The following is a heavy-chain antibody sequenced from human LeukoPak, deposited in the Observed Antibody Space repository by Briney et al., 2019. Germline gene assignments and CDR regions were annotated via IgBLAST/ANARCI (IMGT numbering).Heavy chain of an antibody. V-gene: IGHV1-69*05. CDR2: IIPIFGTA. Sequence: RASVKVSCKASGGTFSSYAISWVRQAPGQGLEWMGRIIPIFGTANYAQKFQGRVTITTDESTSTAYMELSSLRSEDTAVYYCARESKDTAGAFDIWGQGTMVTVSS. CDR1: GGTFSSYA. J-gene: IGHJ3*02. CDR3: ARESKDTAGAFDI. D-gene: IGHD5-18*01.